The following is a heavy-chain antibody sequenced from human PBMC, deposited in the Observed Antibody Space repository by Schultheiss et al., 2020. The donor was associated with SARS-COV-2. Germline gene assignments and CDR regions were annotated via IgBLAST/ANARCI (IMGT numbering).Heavy chain of an antibody. V-gene: IGHV1-69*06. CDR3: ARVEGSYSLSFDY. J-gene: IGHJ4*02. CDR1: GYTFTSYD. CDR2: IIPIFGTA. Sequence: SVKVSCKASGYTFTSYDINWVRQAPGQGLEWMGGIIPIFGTANYAQKFQGRVTITADKSTSTAYMELRSLRSDDTAVYYCARVEGSYSLSFDYWGQGTLVTVSS. D-gene: IGHD1-26*01.